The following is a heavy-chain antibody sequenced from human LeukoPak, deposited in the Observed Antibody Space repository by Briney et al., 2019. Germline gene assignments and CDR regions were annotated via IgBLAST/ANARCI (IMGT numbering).Heavy chain of an antibody. CDR3: ARRPHCSSTSCRPYYYYGMDV. CDR1: GGSISSGDYY. J-gene: IGHJ6*02. D-gene: IGHD2-2*01. CDR2: IYYSGST. V-gene: IGHV4-30-4*01. Sequence: PSETLSLTCTVSGGSISSGDYYWSWIRQPPGKGLEWIGYIYYSGSTYYNPSLKSRVTISVDTSKNQFSLKLSSVTAADTAVYYCARRPHCSSTSCRPYYYYGMDVWGQGTTVTVSS.